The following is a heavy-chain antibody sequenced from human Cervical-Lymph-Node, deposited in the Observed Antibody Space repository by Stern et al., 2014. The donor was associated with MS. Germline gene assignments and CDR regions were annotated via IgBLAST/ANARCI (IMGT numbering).Heavy chain of an antibody. J-gene: IGHJ5*02. D-gene: IGHD3-22*01. Sequence: QLVQSGAEVKKPGESLKISCKGSGYSFTSYWIGWVRQMPGKGLEWMGIIYPGDSDTRYSPSFQGQVTISADKSISTAYLQWSSLKASDTAMYYCARHVSYYYDSSGYYDHNWFDPWGQGTLVTVSS. V-gene: IGHV5-51*01. CDR1: GYSFTSYW. CDR2: IYPGDSDT. CDR3: ARHVSYYYDSSGYYDHNWFDP.